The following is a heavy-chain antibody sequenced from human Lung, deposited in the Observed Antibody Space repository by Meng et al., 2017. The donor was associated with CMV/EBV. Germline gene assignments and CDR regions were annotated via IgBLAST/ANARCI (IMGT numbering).Heavy chain of an antibody. Sequence: ESXKISCAASGFTFSSYSMNWVRQAPGKGLEWVSSISSSSSYIYYADSVKGRFTISRDNAKNSLYLQMNSLRAEDTAVYYCAWTMIVVYDYWGRGTLVTVSS. J-gene: IGHJ4*02. CDR3: AWTMIVVYDY. D-gene: IGHD3-22*01. CDR2: ISSSSSYI. V-gene: IGHV3-21*01. CDR1: GFTFSSYS.